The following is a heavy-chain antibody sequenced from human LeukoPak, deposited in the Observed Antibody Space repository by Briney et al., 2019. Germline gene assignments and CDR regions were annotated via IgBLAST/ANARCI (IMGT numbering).Heavy chain of an antibody. J-gene: IGHJ6*03. CDR3: TADGVQLERQVWAGLYYYYYMDV. D-gene: IGHD1-1*01. CDR2: IKSKTDGGTT. CDR1: GFTFSNAW. Sequence: GGSLRLSCAASGFTFSNAWMSWVRQAPGKGLEWVGRIKSKTDGGTTDYAAPVKGRFTISRDDSKNTLYLQMNSLKTEDTAVYYCTADGVQLERQVWAGLYYYYYMDVWGKGTTVTVSS. V-gene: IGHV3-15*01.